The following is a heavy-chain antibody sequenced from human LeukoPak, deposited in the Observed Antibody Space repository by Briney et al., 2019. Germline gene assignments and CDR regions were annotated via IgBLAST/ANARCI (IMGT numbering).Heavy chain of an antibody. V-gene: IGHV4-4*07. CDR2: IYTSGST. CDR1: GGSISSYY. D-gene: IGHD6-19*01. Sequence: SETLSLTCTVSGGSISSYYWSWIRQPAGKGLEWIGRIYTSGSTNYNPSLKSRVTMSVDTSKNQLSLKLSSVTAADTAVYYCARVQYSSGRALMYYFDFWGQGTLVTVSS. J-gene: IGHJ4*02. CDR3: ARVQYSSGRALMYYFDF.